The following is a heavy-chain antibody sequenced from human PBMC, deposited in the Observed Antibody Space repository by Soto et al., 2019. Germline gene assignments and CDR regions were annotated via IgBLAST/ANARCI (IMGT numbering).Heavy chain of an antibody. D-gene: IGHD6-13*01. CDR3: ARGSSSRHYYYYGMDV. Sequence: PSETLSLTCAVSGGSISSGGYSWRWIRQPPGKGLEWIGYIYHSGSTYYNPSLKSRVTISVDRSKNQFSLKLSSVTAADTAVYYCARGSSSRHYYYYGMDVWGQGTTVTVSS. J-gene: IGHJ6*02. CDR2: IYHSGST. CDR1: GGSISSGGYS. V-gene: IGHV4-30-2*01.